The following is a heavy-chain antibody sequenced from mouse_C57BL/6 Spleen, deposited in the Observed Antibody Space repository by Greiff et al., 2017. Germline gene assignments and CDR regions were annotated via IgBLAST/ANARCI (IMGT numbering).Heavy chain of an antibody. CDR1: GYAFSSYW. CDR2: IYPGDGDT. CDR3: ARRGGSSPYWYFDV. J-gene: IGHJ1*03. V-gene: IGHV1-80*01. Sequence: QVQLQQSGAELVKPGASVKISCKASGYAFSSYWMNWVKQRPGKGLEWIGQIYPGDGDTNYNGKFKGKATRTAYKSSSTASMQLSSLTSEDSAVYCCARRGGSSPYWYFDVWGTGTTVTVSS. D-gene: IGHD1-1*01.